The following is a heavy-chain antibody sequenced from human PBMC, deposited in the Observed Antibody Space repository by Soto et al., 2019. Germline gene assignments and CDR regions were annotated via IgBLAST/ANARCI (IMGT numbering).Heavy chain of an antibody. Sequence: QVTLKESGPVLVRPTEPLTLTCTVSGFSLNNARVGVSWIRQPPGKALEWLAHILSNDGKSYSTSLKTRLSISKDTSQSQVVLTMTNMDPVDTATYYCARMLAVNYYYYYMDVWGKGTTVTVSS. CDR3: ARMLAVNYYYYYMDV. CDR1: GFSLNNARVG. V-gene: IGHV2-26*01. D-gene: IGHD3-10*01. CDR2: ILSNDGK. J-gene: IGHJ6*03.